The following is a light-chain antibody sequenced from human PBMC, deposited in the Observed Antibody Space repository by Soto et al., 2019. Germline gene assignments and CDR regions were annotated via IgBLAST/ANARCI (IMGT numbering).Light chain of an antibody. CDR3: QQSYSTPVFT. Sequence: DIQLTQSPSSLSASVGDRVTITCRASQSSSSYLNWYQQKPGKAPKLLIYAASSLQSGVPSRFSGSGSGTDFTLTISSLQPEDFATYYCQQSYSTPVFTFGPGTKVHIK. V-gene: IGKV1-39*01. J-gene: IGKJ3*01. CDR2: AAS. CDR1: QSSSSY.